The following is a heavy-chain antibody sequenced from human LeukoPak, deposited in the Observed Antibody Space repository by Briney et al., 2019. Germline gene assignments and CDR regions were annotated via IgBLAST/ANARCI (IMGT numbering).Heavy chain of an antibody. Sequence: GGSLRLSCAASGFTVSSNYMSWVRQAPGKGLEWVSYISSGSSTIYYADSVKGRFTISRDNAKNSLYLQMKSLSAEDTAVYYCARDYMDVWGKGTTVTVSS. CDR1: GFTVSSNY. V-gene: IGHV3-48*01. CDR3: ARDYMDV. CDR2: ISSGSSTI. J-gene: IGHJ6*03.